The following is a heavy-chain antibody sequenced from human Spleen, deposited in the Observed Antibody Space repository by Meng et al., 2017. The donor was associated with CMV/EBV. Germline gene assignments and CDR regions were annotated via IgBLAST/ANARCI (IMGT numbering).Heavy chain of an antibody. Sequence: ASVKVSCKASGYTFTSYDINWVRQAPGQGLEWMGWMNLNSGYAGSAQKFQGRVTMTRDTSISTAYMELISLRSEDTDVYYCARGEVSGLDTAMVYYYGMDVWGQGTTVTVSS. V-gene: IGHV1-8*01. CDR2: MNLNSGYA. CDR1: GYTFTSYD. D-gene: IGHD5-18*01. J-gene: IGHJ6*02. CDR3: ARGEVSGLDTAMVYYYGMDV.